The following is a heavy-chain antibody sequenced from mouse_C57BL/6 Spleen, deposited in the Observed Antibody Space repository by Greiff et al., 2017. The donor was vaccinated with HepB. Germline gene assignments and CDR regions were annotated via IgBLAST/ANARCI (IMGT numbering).Heavy chain of an antibody. D-gene: IGHD2-4*01. CDR2: ISDGGSYT. CDR1: GFTFSSYA. CDR3: ARVRLRGAMDY. J-gene: IGHJ4*01. V-gene: IGHV5-4*03. Sequence: DVKLVESGGGLVKPGGSLKLSCAASGFTFSSYAMSWVRQTPEKRLEWVATISDGGSYTYYPDNVKGRFTIARDNAKNNLYLQMSHLKSEDTAMYYCARVRLRGAMDYWGQGTSVTVSS.